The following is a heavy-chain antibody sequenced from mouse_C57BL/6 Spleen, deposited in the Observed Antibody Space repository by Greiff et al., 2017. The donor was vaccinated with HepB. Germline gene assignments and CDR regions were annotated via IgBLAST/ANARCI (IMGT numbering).Heavy chain of an antibody. V-gene: IGHV1-55*01. Sequence: QVQLQQPGAELVKPGASVKMSCKASGYTFTSYWITWVKQRPGQGLEWIGDIYPGSGSTNYNEKFKSKATLTVDTSSSTAYMQLSSLTSEDSAVYYCARWYSNYTPVDYWGQGTTLTVSS. CDR2: IYPGSGST. D-gene: IGHD2-5*01. J-gene: IGHJ2*01. CDR1: GYTFTSYW. CDR3: ARWYSNYTPVDY.